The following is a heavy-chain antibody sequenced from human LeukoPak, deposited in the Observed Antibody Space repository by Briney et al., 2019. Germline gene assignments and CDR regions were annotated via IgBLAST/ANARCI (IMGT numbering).Heavy chain of an antibody. CDR3: ARDLYRIVVVPHYFDS. V-gene: IGHV3-7*01. D-gene: IGHD3-22*01. J-gene: IGHJ4*02. CDR1: GFTFSTYW. CDR2: IKQDGSEK. Sequence: GGSLRLSCAASGFTFSTYWMSWVRQAPGKGLEWVANIKQDGSEKYYVDSVKGRFTISRDNAKNSLYLQMNSLRAEDTAVYYCARDLYRIVVVPHYFDSWGQGTLVTVYS.